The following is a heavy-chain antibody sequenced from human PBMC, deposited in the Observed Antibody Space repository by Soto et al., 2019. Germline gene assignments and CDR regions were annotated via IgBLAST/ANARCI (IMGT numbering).Heavy chain of an antibody. J-gene: IGHJ4*02. CDR1: GFTFSSYA. CDR2: ISGSGGST. V-gene: IGHV3-23*01. Sequence: LRLSCAASGFTFSSYAMSWVRQAPGKGLEWVSAISGSGGSTYYADSVKGRFTISRDNSKNTLYLQMNSLRAEDTAVYYCARKQWPLVPYDYWGQGTLVTVSS. D-gene: IGHD6-19*01. CDR3: ARKQWPLVPYDY.